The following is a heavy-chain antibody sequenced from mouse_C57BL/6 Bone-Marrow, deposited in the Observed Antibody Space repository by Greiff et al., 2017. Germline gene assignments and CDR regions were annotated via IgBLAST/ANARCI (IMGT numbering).Heavy chain of an antibody. Sequence: QVQLQQPGAELVKPGASVKLSCKASGYTFTSYWMQWVKQRPGQGLEWIGEIDPSDSYTNYNQKFKGKATLTVDTYSSTAYMQLSSLTAEDSAVYDCARGYYYGSSHYAMDYWGQGTSVTVSS. CDR1: GYTFTSYW. CDR3: ARGYYYGSSHYAMDY. D-gene: IGHD1-1*01. J-gene: IGHJ4*01. CDR2: IDPSDSYT. V-gene: IGHV1-50*01.